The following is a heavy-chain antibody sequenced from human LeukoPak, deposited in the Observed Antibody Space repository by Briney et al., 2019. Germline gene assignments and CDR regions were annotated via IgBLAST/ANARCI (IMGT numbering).Heavy chain of an antibody. CDR3: ARAVTIFGVAIPAY. J-gene: IGHJ4*02. D-gene: IGHD3-3*01. Sequence: ASVKVSCKASGDTFASYYIHWVRQAPGQGLEWMGIINPSGGSTSYAQKFQGRVTMTRDMSTSTVYMELSSLRSEDTAVYFCARAVTIFGVAIPAYWGQGILVTVSS. CDR1: GDTFASYY. V-gene: IGHV1-46*01. CDR2: INPSGGST.